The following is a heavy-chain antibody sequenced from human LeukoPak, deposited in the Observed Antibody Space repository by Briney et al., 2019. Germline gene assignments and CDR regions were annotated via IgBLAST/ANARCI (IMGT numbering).Heavy chain of an antibody. V-gene: IGHV3-11*01. Sequence: LSLTCTVSGGSISSYYMSWIRQAPGKGLEWVSYISSSGSTIYYADSVKGRFTISRDNAKNSLYLQMNSLRAEDTAVYYCAREGITIFGVALYYFDYWGQGTLVTVSS. J-gene: IGHJ4*02. D-gene: IGHD3-3*01. CDR1: GGSISSYY. CDR3: AREGITIFGVALYYFDY. CDR2: ISSSGSTI.